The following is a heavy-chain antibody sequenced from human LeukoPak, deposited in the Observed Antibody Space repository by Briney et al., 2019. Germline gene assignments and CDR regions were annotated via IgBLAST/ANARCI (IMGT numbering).Heavy chain of an antibody. D-gene: IGHD3-22*01. CDR3: ARGPYYYDSSGYHY. Sequence: MPSETLSLTCAVHGVSFSGYYWSWIRQPPGKGLELIGEIHHDGSTNYNPSLKSRVTISVDTSKNQFSLKLSSVTAADTAVYYCARGPYYYDSSGYHYWGQGTLVTVSS. J-gene: IGHJ4*02. V-gene: IGHV4-34*01. CDR2: IHHDGST. CDR1: GVSFSGYY.